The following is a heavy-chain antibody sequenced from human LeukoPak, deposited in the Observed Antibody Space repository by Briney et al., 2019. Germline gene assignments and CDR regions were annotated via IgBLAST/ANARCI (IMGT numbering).Heavy chain of an antibody. V-gene: IGHV3-73*01. CDR2: IRSKANSYAT. CDR1: GFTVSDSA. J-gene: IGHJ4*02. Sequence: GGSLRLSCAAPGFTVSDSAIHWVRQASGKGLEWVGRIRSKANSYATEYAASVKGRFSISRDDSKNTAYLQMKSLKTEDTAVYYCAEMSNDYWGQGTLVTVSS. D-gene: IGHD5/OR15-5a*01. CDR3: AEMSNDY.